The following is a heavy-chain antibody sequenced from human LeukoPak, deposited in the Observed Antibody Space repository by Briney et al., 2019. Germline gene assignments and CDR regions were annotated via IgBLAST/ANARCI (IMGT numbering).Heavy chain of an antibody. CDR3: ARLGKFLWFGELLYDDAFDI. V-gene: IGHV4-39*01. CDR2: IYYSGST. CDR1: GGSISSSSYY. Sequence: SETLSLTCTVSGGSISSSSYYWGWIRQPPGKGLEWIGSIYYSGSTYYNPSLKSRVTISVDTSKNQFSLKLSSVTAADTAVYYCARLGKFLWFGELLYDDAFDIWGQGTMVTVSS. D-gene: IGHD3-10*01. J-gene: IGHJ3*02.